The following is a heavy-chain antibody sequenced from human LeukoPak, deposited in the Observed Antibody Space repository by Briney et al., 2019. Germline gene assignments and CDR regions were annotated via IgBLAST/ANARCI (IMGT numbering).Heavy chain of an antibody. D-gene: IGHD6-19*01. J-gene: IGHJ6*02. Sequence: SETLSLTCTVSGGSISSYYWSWIRQPPGKGLEWIGYIYYSGSTNYNPSLKSRVTISVDTSKNQFSLKLSSVTAADTAVYCCARLAAVGTAVAGTPYYYYYGMDVWGQGTTVTVSS. CDR3: ARLAAVGTAVAGTPYYYYYGMDV. V-gene: IGHV4-59*08. CDR2: IYYSGST. CDR1: GGSISSYY.